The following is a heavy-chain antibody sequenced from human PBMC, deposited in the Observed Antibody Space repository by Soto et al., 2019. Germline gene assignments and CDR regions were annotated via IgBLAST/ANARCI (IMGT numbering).Heavy chain of an antibody. CDR3: AKMDNYVTPTPQDV. Sequence: QVQLVQSGDEVRKPGSSVKVSCKASGYIFVNYGIAWVRLAPGQGLEWMGWTSPYSGNTHYASKVQGRLTMTTATPTSTAYMELGSATSDYTAVYYCAKMDNYVTPTPQDVWGQGTTVTASS. CDR1: GYIFVNYG. D-gene: IGHD3-16*01. J-gene: IGHJ6*02. CDR2: TSPYSGNT. V-gene: IGHV1-18*01.